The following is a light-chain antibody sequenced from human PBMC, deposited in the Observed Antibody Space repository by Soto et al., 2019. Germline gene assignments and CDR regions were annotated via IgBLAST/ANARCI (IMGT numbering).Light chain of an antibody. CDR1: SSDVGGYNY. Sequence: QSVLTQPASVSGSPGQSITISCTGTSSDVGGYNYVSWYQQHPGKAPKLMIYDVNNRPSGVSNRFSGSKSGNTASLTISGFQAEDEADYYCSSYTGSSTYVVFGGGTKLTVL. J-gene: IGLJ2*01. V-gene: IGLV2-14*01. CDR2: DVN. CDR3: SSYTGSSTYVV.